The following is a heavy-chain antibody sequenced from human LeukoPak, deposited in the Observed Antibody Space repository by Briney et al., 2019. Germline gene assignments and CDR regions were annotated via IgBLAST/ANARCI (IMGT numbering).Heavy chain of an antibody. J-gene: IGHJ6*03. CDR1: GFTFSSYA. CDR2: ITGSGDGT. Sequence: PGGSLRLSCAASGFTFSSYAMTWVRQAPGKGLEWVSSITGSGDGTSAADSVKGRFTISRDNSKNTLYLQMNSLRAEDTAVYYCAKGVGSAPARYKYYYYMDVWGKGTTVTISS. D-gene: IGHD1-14*01. CDR3: AKGVGSAPARYKYYYYMDV. V-gene: IGHV3-23*01.